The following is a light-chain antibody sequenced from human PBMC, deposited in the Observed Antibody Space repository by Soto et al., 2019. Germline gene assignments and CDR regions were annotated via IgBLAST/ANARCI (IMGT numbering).Light chain of an antibody. CDR2: GAS. Sequence: EIVMTQSPATLSVSPGERATLPCRASQSVSSNLAWYQQKPGQAPRLLIYGASTRATGIPARFSGSGSGTEFTLTISSLQSEDSAVYYCQQYNNWPPWTFGQGTKVDIK. CDR1: QSVSSN. J-gene: IGKJ1*01. CDR3: QQYNNWPPWT. V-gene: IGKV3-15*01.